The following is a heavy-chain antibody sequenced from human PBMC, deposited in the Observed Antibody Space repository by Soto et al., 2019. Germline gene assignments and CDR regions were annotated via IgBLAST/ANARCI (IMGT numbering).Heavy chain of an antibody. D-gene: IGHD5-18*01. CDR2: IRSKANSYAT. CDR3: TETGTATGLL. J-gene: IGHJ2*01. Sequence: EVQLVESGGGLVQPGGSLKLSCAASGFTFSGSAMHWVRQASGKGLEWVGRIRSKANSYATAYAASVKGRFTISRDDSKNTAYLQMNSLKTEDTAVYYCTETGTATGLLWGRGTLVTVSS. CDR1: GFTFSGSA. V-gene: IGHV3-73*02.